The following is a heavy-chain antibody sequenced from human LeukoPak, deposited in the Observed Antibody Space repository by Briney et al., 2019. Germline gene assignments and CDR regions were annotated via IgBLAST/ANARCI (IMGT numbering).Heavy chain of an antibody. CDR3: ARVRIGETSYDASDV. D-gene: IGHD1-26*01. V-gene: IGHV4-59*13. CDR1: GGSISSYY. CDR2: IYITGST. J-gene: IGHJ3*01. Sequence: PSDTLSLTCTDSGGSISSYYWTWLRQPPRTGLEWTGDIYITGSTNYNPYLKRRVTISVDTSKNQFSLRLSSVTAADTAVYYCARVRIGETSYDASDVWGLGTMVTVSS.